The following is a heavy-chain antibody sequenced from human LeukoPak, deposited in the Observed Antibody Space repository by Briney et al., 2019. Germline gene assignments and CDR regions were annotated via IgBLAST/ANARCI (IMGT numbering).Heavy chain of an antibody. Sequence: PSETLSLTCAVYGGSFSGYYWSWIRQPPGKGLEWIGEINHSGSTNYNPSLKSRVTISVDTSKNQFSLKLSSVTAADTAVYYCARRGPDIVVVVAAPEGWFDPRGQGTLVTVSS. D-gene: IGHD2-15*01. CDR2: INHSGST. J-gene: IGHJ5*02. CDR1: GGSFSGYY. CDR3: ARRGPDIVVVVAAPEGWFDP. V-gene: IGHV4-34*01.